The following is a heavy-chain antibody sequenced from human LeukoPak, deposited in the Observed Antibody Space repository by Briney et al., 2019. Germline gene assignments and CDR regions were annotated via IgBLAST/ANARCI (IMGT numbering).Heavy chain of an antibody. CDR1: GYTFTGYY. D-gene: IGHD6-6*01. J-gene: IGHJ6*03. CDR3: ARVVAGVNSSVIWNYYYYYMDV. V-gene: IGHV1-2*02. CDR2: INPNSGGT. Sequence: ASVKVSCKASGYTFTGYYMHWVRQAPGQGLEWMGWINPNSGGTNYAQKFQGRVTMTRDTSISTAYMELSRLRSDDTAVYYCARVVAGVNSSVIWNYYYYYMDVWGKGTTVTVSS.